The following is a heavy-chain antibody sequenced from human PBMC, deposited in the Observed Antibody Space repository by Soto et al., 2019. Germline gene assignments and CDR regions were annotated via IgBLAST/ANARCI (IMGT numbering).Heavy chain of an antibody. Sequence: ASVKVSCKTSGYSFPDYKLHWVRQAPGQGLEWMGWVVPNGGGSNSAQKFQGSVTMTWDTSITTAYLDLTRLTTNDTATYFCATWVNYGDFEGFDFWGRG. J-gene: IGHJ4*02. CDR1: GYSFPDYK. CDR2: VVPNGGGS. D-gene: IGHD4-17*01. CDR3: ATWVNYGDFEGFDF. V-gene: IGHV1-2*04.